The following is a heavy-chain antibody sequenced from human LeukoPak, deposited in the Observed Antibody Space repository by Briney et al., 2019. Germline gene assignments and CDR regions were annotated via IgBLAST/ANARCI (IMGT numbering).Heavy chain of an antibody. V-gene: IGHV3-23*01. CDR2: IRNSGSGT. J-gene: IGHJ6*02. Sequence: GGSLRLSCAASGFTFSTYTMSWVRQAPGKGLEWVSTIRNSGSGTYYADSVKGRFTISRDDSRNTLYLQMNSLRAEDTAVYYCAKDDAVVTPMFYYYYGMDVWGQGTTVTVSS. CDR1: GFTFSTYT. D-gene: IGHD4-23*01. CDR3: AKDDAVVTPMFYYYYGMDV.